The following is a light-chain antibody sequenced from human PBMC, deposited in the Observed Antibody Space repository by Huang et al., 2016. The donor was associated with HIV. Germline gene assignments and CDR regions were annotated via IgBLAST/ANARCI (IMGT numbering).Light chain of an antibody. CDR2: WAS. J-gene: IGKJ2*01. Sequence: DIVMTQSPDSLAVSLGERATINCKSSQSVLSRHSNKTYLAWYQKRPGQSPTLLIDWASTRQSGVPDRFIGGGSGTHFTLTISSLQAEDVAFYYCQQYFISPPTFGQGTKLEI. V-gene: IGKV4-1*01. CDR1: QSVLSRHSNKTY. CDR3: QQYFISPPT.